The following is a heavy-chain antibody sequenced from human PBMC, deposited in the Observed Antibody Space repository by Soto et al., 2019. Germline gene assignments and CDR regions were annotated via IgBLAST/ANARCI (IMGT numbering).Heavy chain of an antibody. D-gene: IGHD3-22*01. J-gene: IGHJ4*01. CDR2: VKSKTDGGTT. V-gene: IGHV3-15*07. CDR1: GFTFSNTW. CDR3: TTDSYITSIIVRFDY. Sequence: GSLRLSCAASGFTFSNTWINWVRQTPGKGLEWVGRVKSKTDGGTTDFAAPVKGRFAISRDDSKNMVYLEMNSLKTEDTAIYYCTTDSYITSIIVRFDYWGHGTLVTVSS.